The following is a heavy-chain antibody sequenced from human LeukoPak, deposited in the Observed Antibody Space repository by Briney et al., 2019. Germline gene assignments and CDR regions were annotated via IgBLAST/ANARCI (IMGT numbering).Heavy chain of an antibody. V-gene: IGHV4-34*01. J-gene: IGHJ4*02. CDR3: ARDYYYDSSGYSPLGY. Sequence: SETLSLTCAVYGGSFSGYYWSWIRQPPGKGLEWIGEINHSGSTNYNPSLKSRVTISVDTSKNQFSLKLSSVTAADTAVYYCARDYYYDSSGYSPLGYWGQGTLVTVSS. CDR2: INHSGST. CDR1: GGSFSGYY. D-gene: IGHD3-22*01.